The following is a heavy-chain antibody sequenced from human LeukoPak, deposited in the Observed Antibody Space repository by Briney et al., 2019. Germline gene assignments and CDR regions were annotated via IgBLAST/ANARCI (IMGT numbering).Heavy chain of an antibody. D-gene: IGHD6-19*01. CDR1: GFTFSSYG. J-gene: IGHJ4*02. Sequence: PGGXLRLSCAASGFTFSSYGMHWVRQAPGKGLEGVAVIWYDGSNKYYADSVKGRFTISRDNSKKTLYLQMNSLRAEDTAVYYCAKDRGIAVAGIYDYWGQGTLVTVSS. V-gene: IGHV3-33*06. CDR3: AKDRGIAVAGIYDY. CDR2: IWYDGSNK.